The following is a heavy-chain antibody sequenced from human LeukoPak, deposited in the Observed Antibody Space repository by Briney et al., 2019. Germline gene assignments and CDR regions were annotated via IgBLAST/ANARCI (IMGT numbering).Heavy chain of an antibody. Sequence: GGSLRLSCAASGFTFSSYAMSWVRQAPGKGLEWVGRIKSKTDGGTTDYAAAVKGRFTISRDDSKNTLYLQLNSLRTEDTAVYYCNSHRYYYDTSSLDYWGQGTLVTVSS. CDR1: GFTFSSYA. J-gene: IGHJ4*02. CDR3: NSHRYYYDTSSLDY. V-gene: IGHV3-15*01. CDR2: IKSKTDGGTT. D-gene: IGHD3-22*01.